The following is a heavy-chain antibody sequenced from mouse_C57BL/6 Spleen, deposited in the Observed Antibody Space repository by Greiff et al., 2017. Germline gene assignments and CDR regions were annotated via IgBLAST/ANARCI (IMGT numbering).Heavy chain of an antibody. CDR1: GYTFTSYT. Sequence: QVQLPQSGAELARPGASVKMSCKASGYTFTSYTMHWVKQRPGQGLEWIGYINPSSGYTEYNQKFKDKATLTADKSSSTAYMQLSSLTSEDSAVYYCATYSYWYFDVWGTGTTVTVSS. D-gene: IGHD2-10*01. CDR3: ATYSYWYFDV. V-gene: IGHV1-4*01. J-gene: IGHJ1*03. CDR2: INPSSGYT.